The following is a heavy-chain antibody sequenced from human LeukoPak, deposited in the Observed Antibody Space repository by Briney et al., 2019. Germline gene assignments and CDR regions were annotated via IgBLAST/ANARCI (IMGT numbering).Heavy chain of an antibody. CDR1: GASISTDY. Sequence: SDTLSLTCIVSGASISTDYLSWVRQPAGKELEWMGRIYTCGTTKYNSSVKSRVTILVDRSKNQFSLKVTSVTAADTAVYYCARVIAGAAGFWHDPWGRGTLVTVSA. V-gene: IGHV4-4*07. D-gene: IGHD1-26*01. CDR2: IYTCGTT. CDR3: ARVIAGAAGFWHDP. J-gene: IGHJ5*02.